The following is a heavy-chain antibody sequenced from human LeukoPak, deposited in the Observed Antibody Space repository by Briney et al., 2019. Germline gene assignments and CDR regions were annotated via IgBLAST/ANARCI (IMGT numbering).Heavy chain of an antibody. D-gene: IGHD3-9*01. CDR1: GGSVSSGSYY. V-gene: IGHV4-61*01. CDR2: SYYSGST. CDR3: ARAPYFDWLLYPSPFFDY. J-gene: IGHJ4*02. Sequence: PSETLSLTCTVSGGSVSSGSYYWSWIRQPPGKGLEWIGYSYYSGSTNYNPSLKSRVTISVDTSKKQFSLNLSSVTAADTAVYYCARAPYFDWLLYPSPFFDYWGQGTLVTVSS.